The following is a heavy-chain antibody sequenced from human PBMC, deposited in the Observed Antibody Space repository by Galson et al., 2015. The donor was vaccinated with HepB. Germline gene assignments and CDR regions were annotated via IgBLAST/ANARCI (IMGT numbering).Heavy chain of an antibody. CDR2: TYYRYKWYS. V-gene: IGHV6-1*01. D-gene: IGHD3-10*01. CDR3: ARGYYYGSGSYYYDAFDI. Sequence: SAIFAYRVSGYTVARYCMRQSPPRGLEWLGRTYYRYKWYSDYAVSVKRRITINPDTSKNQFSLQLNSVTPEDTAVYYCARGYYYGSGSYYYDAFDIWGQGTMVTVSS. J-gene: IGHJ3*02. CDR1: AYRVSGYTVA.